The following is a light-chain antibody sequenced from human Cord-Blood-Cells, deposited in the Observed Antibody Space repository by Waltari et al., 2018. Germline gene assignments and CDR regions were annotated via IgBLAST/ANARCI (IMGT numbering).Light chain of an antibody. J-gene: IGLJ3*02. CDR2: DVS. V-gene: IGLV2-14*01. CDR3: SSYTSSSTWV. CDR1: SSDVGGYNY. Sequence: QSALTQPASVSGSPGQSITISCTGTSSDVGGYNYVSWYQQHPGKAPKLMIYDVSNRPSVVSNRCSGSKSGNMASLTISGLQAEDEADYYCSSYTSSSTWVFGGGTKLTVL.